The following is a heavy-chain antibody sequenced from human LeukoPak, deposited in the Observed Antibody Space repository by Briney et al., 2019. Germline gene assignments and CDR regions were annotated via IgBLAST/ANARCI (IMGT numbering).Heavy chain of an antibody. J-gene: IGHJ4*02. CDR2: INHGGTA. V-gene: IGHV4-34*01. CDR1: GGSFSDYY. Sequence: SETLSLTCAVYGGSFSDYYWSWLRQPPGEGLEWLGEINHGGTANYNPSLKSRVTISVDTSKNQFSLKLNSVTAADTAVYYCARARGRAGARFDYWGQGTLVTVSS. CDR3: ARARGRAGARFDY. D-gene: IGHD1-26*01.